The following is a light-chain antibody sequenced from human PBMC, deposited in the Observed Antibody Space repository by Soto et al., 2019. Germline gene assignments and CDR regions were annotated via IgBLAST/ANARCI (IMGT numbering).Light chain of an antibody. Sequence: EIVLTQSPGTLSLSPGERATLACSASQSVSSRYVAWGQQKPGQAPRLLIDWASSRATGIPDMFSGSGAGTDFTLTSSRLEPEDFAVYSCQQYGTSPQTFGQGTKVDIK. J-gene: IGKJ1*01. CDR2: WAS. CDR1: QSVSSRY. V-gene: IGKV3-20*01. CDR3: QQYGTSPQT.